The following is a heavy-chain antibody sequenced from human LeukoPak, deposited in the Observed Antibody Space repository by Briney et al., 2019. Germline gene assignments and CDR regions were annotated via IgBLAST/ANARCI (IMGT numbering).Heavy chain of an antibody. J-gene: IGHJ4*02. CDR2: IWYDGSNK. CDR3: ARDPIAAVRFDY. D-gene: IGHD6-13*01. V-gene: IGHV3-33*01. Sequence: TGGSLRLSCAASGFTFPSYGMHWVRQAPGKGLAWVAVIWYDGSNKYYADSVKGRFTISRDNSKNTLYLQMNSLRAEDTAVYYCARDPIAAVRFDYWGQGTLVTVSS. CDR1: GFTFPSYG.